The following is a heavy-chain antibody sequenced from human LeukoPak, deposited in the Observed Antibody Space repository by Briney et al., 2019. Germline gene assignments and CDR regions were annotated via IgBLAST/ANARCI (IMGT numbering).Heavy chain of an antibody. J-gene: IGHJ4*02. CDR1: GYSFTSYW. CDR2: IYPGDSDT. D-gene: IGHD6-13*01. CDR3: ARPGGSSSWPYYFDY. V-gene: IGHV5-51*01. Sequence: GESLQISCQGSGYSFTSYWIGWVRQMPGKGLEWMGIIYPGDSDTRYSPSFQGQVTISADKSISTAYLQWSSLKASDTAMYYCARPGGSSSWPYYFDYWGQGTLVTVSS.